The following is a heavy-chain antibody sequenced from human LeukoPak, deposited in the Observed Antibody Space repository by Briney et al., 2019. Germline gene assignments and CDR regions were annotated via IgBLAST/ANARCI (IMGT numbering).Heavy chain of an antibody. Sequence: ASVKVSCKASGYTFTSYDINWVRQATGQGLEWMGWMDPNSGNTGYAQKLQGRVTMTRNTSISTAYMELSSLRSEDTAVYYCATGGVARGVHYFDYWGQGTLVTVSS. V-gene: IGHV1-8*01. D-gene: IGHD3-10*01. CDR2: MDPNSGNT. CDR1: GYTFTSYD. J-gene: IGHJ4*02. CDR3: ATGGVARGVHYFDY.